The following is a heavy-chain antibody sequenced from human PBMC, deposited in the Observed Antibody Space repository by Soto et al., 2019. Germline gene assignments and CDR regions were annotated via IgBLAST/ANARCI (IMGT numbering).Heavy chain of an antibody. CDR3: AKVLSGSGSYYNVGGMDV. D-gene: IGHD3-10*01. V-gene: IGHV3-30*18. CDR2: ISYDGSNK. Sequence: SGGSLRLSCAASGFTFSSYGMHWVRQAPGKGLEWVAVISYDGSNKYYADSVKGRFTISRDNYKNTLYLQMNSLRAEDTAVYYCAKVLSGSGSYYNVGGMDVWGQGTTVTVSS. J-gene: IGHJ6*02. CDR1: GFTFSSYG.